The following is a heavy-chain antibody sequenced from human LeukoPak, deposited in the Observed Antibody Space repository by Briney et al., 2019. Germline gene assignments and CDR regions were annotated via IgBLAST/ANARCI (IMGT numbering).Heavy chain of an antibody. D-gene: IGHD6-13*01. CDR2: INPNSGGT. J-gene: IGHJ6*03. V-gene: IGHV1-2*02. CDR1: GYTFTGYY. Sequence: VASVKVSCKASGYTFTGYYMHWVRQAPGQGLEWMGWINPNSGGTNYAQKFQGRVTMTRDTSISTAYMELSRLRSDDTAVYYCARDAIAAAGTQLPYYYYYMDVWGKGTTVTISS. CDR3: ARDAIAAAGTQLPYYYYYMDV.